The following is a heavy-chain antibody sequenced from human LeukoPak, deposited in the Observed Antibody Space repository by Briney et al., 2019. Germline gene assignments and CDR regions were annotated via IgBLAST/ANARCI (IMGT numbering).Heavy chain of an antibody. D-gene: IGHD2-2*01. CDR3: ARDGLVVVPAAIVIKVSFDY. CDR2: ISPSGTDI. V-gene: IGHV3-11*04. J-gene: IGHJ4*02. CDR1: GFTFTDTY. Sequence: GGSLRLSCAVSGFTFTDTYMTWIRQAPGKGLESLSYISPSGTDISYADSVKGRFTISRDNAKNSLYLQMNSLRAEDTAVYYCARDGLVVVPAAIVIKVSFDYWGQGTLVTVSS.